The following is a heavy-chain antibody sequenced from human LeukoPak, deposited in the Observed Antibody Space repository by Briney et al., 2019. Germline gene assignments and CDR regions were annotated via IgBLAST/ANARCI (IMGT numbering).Heavy chain of an antibody. CDR1: GFTFSSYA. J-gene: IGHJ3*01. Sequence: GGSLRLSCAASGFTFSSYAMSWVRQAPGKGLEWVSAISGSGRNTYYADSVKGRFTISRDNSRSTVDLQMNSLRVEDTGIYYCARDEIPSGTWGRGTMVIVSS. V-gene: IGHV3-23*01. CDR3: ARDEIPSGT. CDR2: ISGSGRNT. D-gene: IGHD6-25*01.